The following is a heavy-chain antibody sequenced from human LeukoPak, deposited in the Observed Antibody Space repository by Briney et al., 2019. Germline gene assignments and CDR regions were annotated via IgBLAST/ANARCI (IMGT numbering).Heavy chain of an antibody. D-gene: IGHD1-1*01. V-gene: IGHV4-4*07. Sequence: SETLSLTCTVSGGSISSYYWSWIRQPAGKGLEWIGRINTSGSTNYNPSLKSRVTMSVDTSKNQFSLKLSSVTAADTAVYYCARGRGGVGTTGTTPWFDPWGQGTLVTVSS. CDR3: ARGRGGVGTTGTTPWFDP. CDR2: INTSGST. J-gene: IGHJ5*02. CDR1: GGSISSYY.